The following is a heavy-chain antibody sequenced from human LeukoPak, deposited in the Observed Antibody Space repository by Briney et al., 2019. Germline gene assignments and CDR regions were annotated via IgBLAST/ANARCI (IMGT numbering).Heavy chain of an antibody. D-gene: IGHD3-10*01. CDR3: ARDLYYYGSGSYYNEDSGSNPGTN. CDR1: GGSISSSSYY. Sequence: SETLSLTCTVSGGSISSSSYYWGWIRQPPGKGLEWIGSIYYSGSTYYNPSLKSRVTISLDTSKNQFSLKLSSVTAADTAVYYCARDLYYYGSGSYYNEDSGSNPGTNWGQGTLVTVSS. J-gene: IGHJ4*02. V-gene: IGHV4-39*02. CDR2: IYYSGST.